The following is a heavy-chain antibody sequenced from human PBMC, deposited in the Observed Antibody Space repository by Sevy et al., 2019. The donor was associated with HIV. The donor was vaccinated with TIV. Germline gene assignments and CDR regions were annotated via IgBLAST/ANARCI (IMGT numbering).Heavy chain of an antibody. J-gene: IGHJ6*02. V-gene: IGHV3-33*01. Sequence: GGSLRLSCAASGFTFSSYGMHWVRQAPGKGLEWVAVIWYDGSNKYYADSVKGRFTISRDNSKNTLYLQMNSLRAEDTAVYYCARDDIVVVPAADADYYYGMDVWGQGTTVIVSS. CDR3: ARDDIVVVPAADADYYYGMDV. CDR1: GFTFSSYG. D-gene: IGHD2-2*01. CDR2: IWYDGSNK.